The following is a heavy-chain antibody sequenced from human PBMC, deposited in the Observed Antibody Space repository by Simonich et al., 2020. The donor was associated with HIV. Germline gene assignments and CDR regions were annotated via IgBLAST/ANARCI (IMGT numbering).Heavy chain of an antibody. V-gene: IGHV1-18*01. D-gene: IGHD2-15*01. J-gene: IGHJ6*03. CDR1: GYIFTSYG. Sequence: QVQLVQSGAEVKKPGASVKVSCKASGYIFTSYGISWVRQAPGQGLEWMGWISAYNGNTNYAQKFQGRVTNTHDTSMSTAYMELRSLRSDDTAVYYCARGSPQDPYYYYYYMDVWGKGTTVTVSS. CDR2: ISAYNGNT. CDR3: ARGSPQDPYYYYYYMDV.